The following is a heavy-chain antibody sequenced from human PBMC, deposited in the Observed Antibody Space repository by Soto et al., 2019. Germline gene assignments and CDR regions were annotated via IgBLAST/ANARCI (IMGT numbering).Heavy chain of an antibody. J-gene: IGHJ5*02. CDR3: ARGLAFPPAGP. Sequence: QVQLVQSGAEVKKPGSSVKVSCKASGGTFNSYRVSWVRQAPGQGLEWMGGIFPVYGTPHYAQKFQGRVTITADESTRTAYMELSSLTSEDTAVYYCARGLAFPPAGPWGQGTLVTVSS. V-gene: IGHV1-69*01. D-gene: IGHD3-9*01. CDR2: IFPVYGTP. CDR1: GGTFNSYR.